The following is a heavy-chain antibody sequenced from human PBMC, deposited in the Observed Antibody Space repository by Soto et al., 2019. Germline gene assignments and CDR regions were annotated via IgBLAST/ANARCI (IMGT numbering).Heavy chain of an antibody. D-gene: IGHD6-13*01. CDR2: ISGSGGST. Sequence: PVGSLRHSCAASGLTCSNYAVRWVRQATGKGLEWVSTISGSGGSTYYADSVKGRFTISRDNSKNTLYLQMNSLRAEDTAVYYCAKDQGSSWYEIDYWGQGTLVTVSS. V-gene: IGHV3-23*01. CDR3: AKDQGSSWYEIDY. CDR1: GLTCSNYA. J-gene: IGHJ4*02.